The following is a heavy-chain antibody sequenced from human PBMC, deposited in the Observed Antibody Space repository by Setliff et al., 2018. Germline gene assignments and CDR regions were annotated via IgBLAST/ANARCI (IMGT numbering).Heavy chain of an antibody. V-gene: IGHV3-15*07. CDR2: LSPGAT. Sequence: PGGSLRLSCEASGFIFSNYAMDWVRQAPGKGLEWVAGLSPGATDYSASVKDRFTISRDNSKNILYLQMNNLKSEDTAVYYCAADFPGGAFPFDYLGQGTMVTVSS. CDR3: AADFPGGAFPFDY. D-gene: IGHD2-8*02. J-gene: IGHJ4*02. CDR1: GFIFSNYA.